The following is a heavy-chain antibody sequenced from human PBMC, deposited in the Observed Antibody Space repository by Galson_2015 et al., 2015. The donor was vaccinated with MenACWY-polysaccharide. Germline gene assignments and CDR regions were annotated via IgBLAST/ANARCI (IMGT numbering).Heavy chain of an antibody. CDR1: GFPFSLYA. D-gene: IGHD3-22*01. CDR3: ARDRQSITMIVGPFMWGYGMDV. Sequence: ALRLSCAASGFPFSLYAMSWGRQAPGHGLEWVAYLSGTSGVAYDADAVKGRVTIARDNSKNTLYLQMSSLRAQDTAVYYCARDRQSITMIVGPFMWGYGMDVWARGTMVTDSS. V-gene: IGHV3-23*01. CDR2: LSGTSGVA. J-gene: IGHJ6*02.